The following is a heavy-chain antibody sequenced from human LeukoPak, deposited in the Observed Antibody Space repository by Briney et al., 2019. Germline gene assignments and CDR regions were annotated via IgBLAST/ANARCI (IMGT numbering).Heavy chain of an antibody. CDR3: AKVPFPYGSNAVSSLDY. D-gene: IGHD3-16*01. Sequence: GGSLRLSCAASGFTFSSYAMHWVRQAPGKGLEWVAVISYDGRNKYFADSVKGRFTISRANSNNTLYLQMNRLRAEDAAIYYCAKVPFPYGSNAVSSLDYWGQGTLVTVSS. CDR2: ISYDGRNK. V-gene: IGHV3-30*04. J-gene: IGHJ4*02. CDR1: GFTFSSYA.